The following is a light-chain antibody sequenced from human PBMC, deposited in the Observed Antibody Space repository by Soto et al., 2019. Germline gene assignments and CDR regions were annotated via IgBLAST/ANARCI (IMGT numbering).Light chain of an antibody. CDR2: DVN. CDR1: SSDIGGYNY. Sequence: QSALTQPASVSGSPGQSITISCTGTSSDIGGYNYVSWYQQHPGKAPKLMIYDVNNRPSGVSNRFSGSKSGNTASLTISGLQAEDEADYYCRSYISSRTLDVVFGGGTKLTVL. J-gene: IGLJ2*01. V-gene: IGLV2-14*01. CDR3: RSYISSRTLDVV.